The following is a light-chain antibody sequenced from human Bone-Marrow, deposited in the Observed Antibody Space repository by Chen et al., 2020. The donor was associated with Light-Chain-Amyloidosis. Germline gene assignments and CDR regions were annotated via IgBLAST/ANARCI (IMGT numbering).Light chain of an antibody. V-gene: IGLV3-21*02. Sequence: SYVLTQPSSVAVAPGQAATIACGGKDFGSTSVHWYQQKPGQAPLLVVYDDSDRPSGIPERWSGSNSGNTATLTISRVEAGDEADYYCQVWDRSSDRPVFGGGTKLPVL. CDR2: DDS. CDR1: DFGSTS. J-gene: IGLJ3*02. CDR3: QVWDRSSDRPV.